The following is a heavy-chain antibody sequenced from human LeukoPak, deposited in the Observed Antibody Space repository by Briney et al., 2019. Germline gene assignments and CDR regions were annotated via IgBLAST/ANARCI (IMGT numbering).Heavy chain of an antibody. D-gene: IGHD4-17*01. J-gene: IGHJ4*02. V-gene: IGHV3-66*01. CDR1: GFTVTNNY. Sequence: GGSLRLSCAASGFTVTNNYMSWVRQAPGKGLEWVSIIYSGGTTYYADSVKGRFTISRDNSKNTLYLQMNSLRAEDTAVYYCARAPSPLKTTVTTGGDYWGQGTLVTVSS. CDR2: IYSGGTT. CDR3: ARAPSPLKTTVTTGGDY.